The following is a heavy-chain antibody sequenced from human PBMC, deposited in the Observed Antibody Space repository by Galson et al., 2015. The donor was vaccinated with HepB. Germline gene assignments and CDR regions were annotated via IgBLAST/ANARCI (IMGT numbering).Heavy chain of an antibody. Sequence: PALVKPTQTLTLTCTFSGFSLSTSGVGVGWIRQPPGKALEWLALIYWNDDKRYSPSLKSRLTITKDTSKNQVVLTMTNMDPVDTATYYCAHRPDTGEYGGYVYWGQGTLVTVSS. CDR3: AHRPDTGEYGGYVY. J-gene: IGHJ4*02. D-gene: IGHD5-12*01. V-gene: IGHV2-5*01. CDR1: GFSLSTSGVG. CDR2: IYWNDDK.